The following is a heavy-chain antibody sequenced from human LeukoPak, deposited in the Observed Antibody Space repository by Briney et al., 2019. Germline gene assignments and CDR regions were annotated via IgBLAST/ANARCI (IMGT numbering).Heavy chain of an antibody. CDR2: ITHNGYT. CDR3: AASGGPINWFDP. Sequence: SETLSLTCAVYGGSFSGYYWGWIRQPPGKGLQWIGEITHNGYTNYNPALKSRVTISIDTSKNGFSLKVSSVTAADMAIYYCAASGGPINWFDPGAREPWSPSPQ. V-gene: IGHV4-34*01. J-gene: IGHJ5*02. CDR1: GGSFSGYY. D-gene: IGHD3-10*01.